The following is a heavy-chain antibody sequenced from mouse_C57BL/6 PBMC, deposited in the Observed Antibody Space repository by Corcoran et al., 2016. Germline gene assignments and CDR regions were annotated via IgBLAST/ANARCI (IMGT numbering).Heavy chain of an antibody. Sequence: QVQLQQPGTELVKPGASVKLSCNASGYTFTSYWMHWVKQRPGQGLEWIGNINPSNGGTNYNEKFKSKATLTVDKSSSTAYMQLSSLTSEDSAVYYCARKEITTVVDHFDYWGQGTTLTVSS. CDR2: INPSNGGT. V-gene: IGHV1-53*01. J-gene: IGHJ2*01. D-gene: IGHD1-1*01. CDR3: ARKEITTVVDHFDY. CDR1: GYTFTSYW.